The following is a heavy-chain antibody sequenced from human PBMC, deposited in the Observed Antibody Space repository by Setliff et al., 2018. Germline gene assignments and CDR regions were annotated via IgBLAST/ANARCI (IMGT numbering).Heavy chain of an antibody. D-gene: IGHD3-3*01. CDR2: INYSGST. CDR3: ARGTVQFLEWSYYYYYYMDV. V-gene: IGHV4-59*02. CDR1: GGAVSGDY. J-gene: IGHJ6*03. Sequence: SETLSLTCSVSGGAVSGDYWTWIRQPPGKGLEYIGYINYSGSTNYNPSLKSRVTISGDTSKNQVSLRLSSVTAADTAVYYCARGTVQFLEWSYYYYYYMDVWGKGTTVTVSS.